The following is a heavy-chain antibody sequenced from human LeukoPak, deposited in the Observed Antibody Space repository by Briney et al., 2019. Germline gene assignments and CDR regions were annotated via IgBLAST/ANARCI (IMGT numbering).Heavy chain of an antibody. CDR3: ARDEYSSSYFDY. CDR2: IRYDGSNK. J-gene: IGHJ4*02. D-gene: IGHD6-6*01. CDR1: GFTFSSYG. Sequence: GGSLRLSCAASGFTFSSYGMHWVRQAPGKGLEWVAFIRYDGSNKYYADSVKGRFTISRDNSKNTLYLQMNSLRAEDTAVYYCARDEYSSSYFDYWGQGTLVTVSS. V-gene: IGHV3-30*02.